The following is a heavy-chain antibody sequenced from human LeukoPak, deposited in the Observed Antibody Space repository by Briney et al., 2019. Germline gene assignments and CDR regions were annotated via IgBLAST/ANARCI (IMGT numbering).Heavy chain of an antibody. CDR1: GGSISSGGYS. V-gene: IGHV4-30-2*01. Sequence: SQTLSLTCAVSGGSISSGGYSWSWIRQPPGKGLEWIGYIYHSGSTYYNPSLKSRVTISVDRSKNQFSLKLSSVTAADTAVYYCARLYYYYYGMDVWGQGTTVTVSS. J-gene: IGHJ6*02. CDR3: ARLYYYYYGMDV. CDR2: IYHSGST.